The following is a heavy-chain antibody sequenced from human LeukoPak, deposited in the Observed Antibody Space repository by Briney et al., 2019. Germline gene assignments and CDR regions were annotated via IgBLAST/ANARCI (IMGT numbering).Heavy chain of an antibody. J-gene: IGHJ3*02. CDR1: GGSISSSSYY. V-gene: IGHV4-39*07. D-gene: IGHD5-24*01. CDR3: ARDGMAYAFDI. CDR2: IYYSGST. Sequence: SETLSLTCTVSGGSISSSSYYWGWIRQPPGKGLEWIGSIYYSGSTYYNPSLKSQVTISVDTSKNQFSLKLSSVTAADTAVYYCARDGMAYAFDIWGQGTMVTVSS.